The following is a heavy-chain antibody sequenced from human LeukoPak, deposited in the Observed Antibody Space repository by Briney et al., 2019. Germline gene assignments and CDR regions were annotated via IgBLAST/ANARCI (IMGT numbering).Heavy chain of an antibody. Sequence: GGSLRLSCATSGFTFSDFNMNWVRQAPGKGLEWISYITTTSDAVYYADSVKGRFTISRDNAKNSLYLQMNSLGDEDAAVYYCAGRVVGAMPFDYWGQGTLVTVSS. CDR3: AGRVVGAMPFDY. D-gene: IGHD1-26*01. CDR1: GFTFSDFN. J-gene: IGHJ4*02. V-gene: IGHV3-48*02. CDR2: ITTTSDAV.